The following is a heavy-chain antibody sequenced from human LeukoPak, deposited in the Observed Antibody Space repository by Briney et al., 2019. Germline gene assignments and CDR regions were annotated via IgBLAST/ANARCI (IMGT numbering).Heavy chain of an antibody. D-gene: IGHD1-26*01. Sequence: PSETLSLICTVSGYSISSGYYWGWIRQPPGKGLEWIGSIYHSGSTYYNPSLKSRVTISVDTSKNQFSLKLSSVTAADTAVYYCARVGERELLGGYYFDYWGQGTLVTVSS. J-gene: IGHJ4*02. CDR2: IYHSGST. CDR3: ARVGERELLGGYYFDY. CDR1: GYSISSGYY. V-gene: IGHV4-38-2*02.